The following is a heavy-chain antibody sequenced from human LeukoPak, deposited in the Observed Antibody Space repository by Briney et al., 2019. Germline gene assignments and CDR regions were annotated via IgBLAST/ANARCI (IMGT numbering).Heavy chain of an antibody. Sequence: AASVKVSCKASGYTFTSYYMHWVRQAPGQGLEWMGRVVPMFGIRNYPQTFRGRVNITADKATNTVYMELRSLRAEDTAIYYCATEPSRSYSFDHLDFWGLGTPVTVSS. D-gene: IGHD5-12*01. CDR2: VVPMFGIR. CDR1: GYTFTSYY. CDR3: ATEPSRSYSFDHLDF. J-gene: IGHJ4*02. V-gene: IGHV1-46*01.